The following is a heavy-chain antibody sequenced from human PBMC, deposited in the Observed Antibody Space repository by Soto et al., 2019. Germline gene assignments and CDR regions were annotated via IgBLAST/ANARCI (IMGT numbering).Heavy chain of an antibody. CDR2: IFPGNSET. V-gene: IGHV5-51*01. CDR1: GYSFSTYL. J-gene: IGHJ4*02. Sequence: QSRKISCNGSGYSFSTYLIAWVGPVHGKGVEWMGIIFPGNSETRYSPSFHGQVTISADKSISTAYLQWTSLKSSDSAICYWGRQGPVGYWGQGTLVTVPS. CDR3: GRQGPVGY.